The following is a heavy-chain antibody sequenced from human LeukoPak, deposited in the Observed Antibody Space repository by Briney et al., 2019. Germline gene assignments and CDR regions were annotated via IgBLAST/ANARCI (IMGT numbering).Heavy chain of an antibody. CDR2: ISGSGGST. Sequence: GGSLRLSCAASGFTFSSYGMHWVRQAPGKGLEGVSAISGSGGSTYYADSVKGRFTISRDNSKNTLYLQMNSLRAEDTAVYYCASGKWLRTAFDYWGQGTLVTVSS. D-gene: IGHD5-12*01. J-gene: IGHJ4*02. V-gene: IGHV3-23*01. CDR3: ASGKWLRTAFDY. CDR1: GFTFSSYG.